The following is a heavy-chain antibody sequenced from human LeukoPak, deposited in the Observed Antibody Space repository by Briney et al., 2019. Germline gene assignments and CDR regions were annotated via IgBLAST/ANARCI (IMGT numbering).Heavy chain of an antibody. CDR2: IKSKTDGGTT. CDR3: TTDAQNYYDSSTYYYGLAFDI. Sequence: GGSLRLSCAASGFTFSSYSMNWVRQAPGKGLEWVGRIKSKTDGGTTDYAAPVKGRLTISRDDSKNTLYMQMNSLKTEDTAVYYCTTDAQNYYDSSTYYYGLAFDIWGQGTMVTVSS. CDR1: GFTFSSYS. V-gene: IGHV3-15*01. D-gene: IGHD3-22*01. J-gene: IGHJ3*02.